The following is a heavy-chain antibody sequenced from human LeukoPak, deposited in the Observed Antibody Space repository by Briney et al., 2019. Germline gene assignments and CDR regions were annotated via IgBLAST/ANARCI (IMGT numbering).Heavy chain of an antibody. Sequence: ASVKVSCKASGYTFSNYNIHWLRQAPGQGLEWMGIVNPSGDSTNYAQNFQGRVTITADESTSTAYMELSSLRSEDTAVYYCAAAIAAAGTVYFDYWGQGTLVTVSS. CDR3: AAAIAAAGTVYFDY. J-gene: IGHJ4*02. CDR2: VNPSGDST. CDR1: GYTFSNYN. V-gene: IGHV1-46*01. D-gene: IGHD6-13*01.